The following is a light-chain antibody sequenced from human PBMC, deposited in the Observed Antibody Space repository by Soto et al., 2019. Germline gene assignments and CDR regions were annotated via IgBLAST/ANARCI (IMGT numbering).Light chain of an antibody. V-gene: IGLV2-14*01. CDR2: VVT. Sequence: QSVLTQPASVSGSPGQSIAISCTGTRSDVGAYNYVSWYQQHPGTAPKLMISVVTNPPSEVSDRFSGSKYGNTASLTISGLQAEDEADYYCSSVPSRFTVVFGTGTKVTGL. CDR3: SSVPSRFTVV. J-gene: IGLJ1*01. CDR1: RSDVGAYNY.